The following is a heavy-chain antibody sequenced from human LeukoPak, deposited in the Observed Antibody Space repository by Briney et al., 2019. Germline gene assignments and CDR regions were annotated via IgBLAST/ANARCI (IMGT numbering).Heavy chain of an antibody. CDR3: ARLGLPRSWFDP. V-gene: IGHV4-61*01. CDR1: GDSFTSATDY. CDR2: IYYSGST. D-gene: IGHD5-18*01. Sequence: SETLSLTCTVSGDSFTSATDYWAWIRQPPGKGLEWIGYIYYSGSTNYNPSLKSRVTISADTSKNQFSLKLSSVTAADTAVYYCARLGLPRSWFDPWGQGTLVTVSS. J-gene: IGHJ5*02.